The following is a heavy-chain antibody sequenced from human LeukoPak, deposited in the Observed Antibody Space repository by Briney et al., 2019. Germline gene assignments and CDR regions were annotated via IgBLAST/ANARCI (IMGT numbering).Heavy chain of an antibody. D-gene: IGHD4-17*01. CDR3: ARVRGPTVTTMYFDY. Sequence: AGSLSLSCAASGFTIVSHGMIWVRQAPGTGLELLSYISPGSTTITSADSVKDRFTTSRDKAKSSLFLQMNSLRAEDTAVYYCARVRGPTVTTMYFDYWGQGALVTVPS. V-gene: IGHV3-48*01. J-gene: IGHJ4*02. CDR1: GFTIVSHG. CDR2: ISPGSTTI.